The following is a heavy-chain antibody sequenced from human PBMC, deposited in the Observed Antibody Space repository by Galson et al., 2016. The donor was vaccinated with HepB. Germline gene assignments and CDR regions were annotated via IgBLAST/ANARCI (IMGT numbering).Heavy chain of an antibody. J-gene: IGHJ4*02. CDR2: IYPGDSDT. CDR1: GYSFPNYW. D-gene: IGHD6-6*01. V-gene: IGHV5-51*01. Sequence: QSGAEVKKPGESLKISCKGSGYSFPNYWIGWVRQMPGKGLEWMGIIYPGDSDTTYSPSFQGQVTISADESISTAYLQWSSLKASDPAMYYCARWRTPTRSGSAACFDYWGQGTLVTVSS. CDR3: ARWRTPTRSGSAACFDY.